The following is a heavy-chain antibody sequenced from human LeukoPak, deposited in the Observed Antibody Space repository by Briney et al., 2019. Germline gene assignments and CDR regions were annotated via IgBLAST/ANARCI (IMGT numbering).Heavy chain of an antibody. CDR2: IKEDGSEK. V-gene: IGHV3-7*01. CDR1: GFTFSTSW. CDR3: ARTYGSGSSYRHFDS. J-gene: IGHJ4*02. D-gene: IGHD3-10*01. Sequence: GVSLRLSCAASGFTFSTSWMSWVRQTPGKGLEWVANIKEDGSEKNNVDSVKGRFTISRNNTNNSLYLQMNGLRAEDTALYYCARTYGSGSSYRHFDSWGQGTLVTVSS.